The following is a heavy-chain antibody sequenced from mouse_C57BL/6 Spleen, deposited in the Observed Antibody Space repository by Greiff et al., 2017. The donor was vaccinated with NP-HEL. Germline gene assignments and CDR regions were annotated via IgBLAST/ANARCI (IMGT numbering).Heavy chain of an antibody. CDR3: ARDEGGMAY. J-gene: IGHJ3*01. Sequence: EVLLVESEGGLVQPGSSMKLSCTASGFTFSDYYMAWVRQVPEKGLEWVANINYDGSSTYYLDFLKSRFIISRDNAKNILYLQISSLKSEDTATYYCARDEGGMAYWGQGTLVTVSA. CDR1: GFTFSDYY. CDR2: INYDGSST. V-gene: IGHV5-16*01.